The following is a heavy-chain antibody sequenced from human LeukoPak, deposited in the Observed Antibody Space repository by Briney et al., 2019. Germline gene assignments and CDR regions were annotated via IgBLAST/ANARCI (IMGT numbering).Heavy chain of an antibody. CDR1: GGSISSYY. D-gene: IGHD3-22*01. CDR3: AREGRDGHYYDSSGYYYVDY. V-gene: IGHV4-59*12. CDR2: IYYSGST. J-gene: IGHJ4*02. Sequence: PSETLSLTCTVSGGSISSYYWSWIRQPPGKGLEWIGYIYYSGSTNYNPSLKSRVTISVDTSKNQFSLKLSSVTAADTAVYYCAREGRDGHYYDSSGYYYVDYWGQGTLVTVSS.